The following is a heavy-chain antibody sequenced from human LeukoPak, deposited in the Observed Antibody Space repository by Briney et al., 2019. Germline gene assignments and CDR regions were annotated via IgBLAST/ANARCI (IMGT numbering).Heavy chain of an antibody. CDR3: AKSVYYDYVWGSCLPG. Sequence: GGSLRLSCAASGFTFSSYGMSWVRQAPGKGLEWVSAISGSGGSTYYADSVKGRFTISRDNSKNTLYLQMNSLRAEDTAVYYCAKSVYYDYVWGSCLPGWGQGTLVTVSS. V-gene: IGHV3-23*01. CDR2: ISGSGGST. D-gene: IGHD3-16*01. J-gene: IGHJ4*02. CDR1: GFTFSSYG.